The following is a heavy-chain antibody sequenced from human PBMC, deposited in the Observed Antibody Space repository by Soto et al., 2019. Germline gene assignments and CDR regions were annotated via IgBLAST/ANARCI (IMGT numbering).Heavy chain of an antibody. Sequence: AASVKVSCKASGGTFSSYAISWVRQAPGQGLEWMGGIIPIFGTANYAQKFQGRVTITADESTSTAYMELSSLRSEDTAVYYCARDKRDGYGSDYWGQGTLVTVSS. CDR1: GGTFSSYA. J-gene: IGHJ4*02. CDR3: ARDKRDGYGSDY. CDR2: IIPIFGTA. V-gene: IGHV1-69*13. D-gene: IGHD5-18*01.